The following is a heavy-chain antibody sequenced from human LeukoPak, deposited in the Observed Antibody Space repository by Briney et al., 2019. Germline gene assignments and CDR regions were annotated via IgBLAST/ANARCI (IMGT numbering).Heavy chain of an antibody. CDR2: ISAYNGNT. J-gene: IGHJ4*02. Sequence: ASVKVSCKASGYTFTSYGVSWVRQAPGQGLERMGWISAYNGNTNYAQNLQGRVTMTTDTSTSTAYMELRSLRSDDTAVYYCARDAHQSGSYNFDYWGQGTLVTVSS. D-gene: IGHD1-26*01. V-gene: IGHV1-18*01. CDR1: GYTFTSYG. CDR3: ARDAHQSGSYNFDY.